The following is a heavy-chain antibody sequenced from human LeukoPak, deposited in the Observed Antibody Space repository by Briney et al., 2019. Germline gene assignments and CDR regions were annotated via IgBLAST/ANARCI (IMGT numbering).Heavy chain of an antibody. CDR3: AKAMAATPYFDY. Sequence: GGSLRLSCAAPGFTFSNYGMHWVRQAPGKGLEWVAVIWYDGSNNNYADSVKGRFTVSRDNSKNTLYLQMNSLRADDTAVYYCAKAMAATPYFDYWGQGTLVTVSS. CDR1: GFTFSNYG. D-gene: IGHD5-24*01. J-gene: IGHJ4*02. CDR2: IWYDGSNN. V-gene: IGHV3-33*03.